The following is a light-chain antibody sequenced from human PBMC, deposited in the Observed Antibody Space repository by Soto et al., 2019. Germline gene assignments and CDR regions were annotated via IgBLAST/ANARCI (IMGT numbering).Light chain of an antibody. CDR1: QSISSW. Sequence: DIQMTQSPSTLSASVGDRVTITCRASQSISSWLAWYQHKPGKSPKLLIYDASSLESGVPSMFSGSASGTEFTLTISSLQPDDFATYYPQHYNSYSPATFGQGTKLEIK. CDR3: QHYNSYSPAT. J-gene: IGKJ2*01. CDR2: DAS. V-gene: IGKV1-5*01.